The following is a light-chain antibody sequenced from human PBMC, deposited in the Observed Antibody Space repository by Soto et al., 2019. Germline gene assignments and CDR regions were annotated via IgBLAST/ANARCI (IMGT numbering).Light chain of an antibody. J-gene: IGKJ1*01. CDR1: QSISTY. V-gene: IGKV1-39*01. Sequence: DIQMTQSPSSLSASVGDRVTITCRASQSISTYLNWYQQKPGKAPEFLIYSASSLQSGVPSRFSVSGSGTDFTLTINSLQPEDFATYYFQQSYSPPWTFGQGTKVEIK. CDR2: SAS. CDR3: QQSYSPPWT.